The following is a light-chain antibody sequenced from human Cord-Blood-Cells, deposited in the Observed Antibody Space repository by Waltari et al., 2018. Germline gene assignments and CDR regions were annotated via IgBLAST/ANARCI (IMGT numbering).Light chain of an antibody. Sequence: SALTQPASVSGPPGQSITISCTGTSSDVGSYNLVSWYQQHPGKAPKLMIYEGSKRPSGVSNRFSGSKSGNTASLTISGLQAEDEADYYCCSYAGSSTWVFGGVTKLTVL. CDR2: EGS. CDR3: CSYAGSSTWV. J-gene: IGLJ3*02. CDR1: SSDVGSYNL. V-gene: IGLV2-23*01.